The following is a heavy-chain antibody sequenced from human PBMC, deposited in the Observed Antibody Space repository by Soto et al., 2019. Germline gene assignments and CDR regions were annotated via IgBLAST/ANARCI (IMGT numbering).Heavy chain of an antibody. CDR1: GVSISSNYY. CDR2: IFHIGSV. J-gene: IGHJ4*02. V-gene: IGHV4-4*02. Sequence: QVLLQESGPGLVQPSATLSLSCAVSGVSISSNYYWGWVRQSPGKGLEWLGDIFHIGSVNYSPSLMNRVTISMDRSENQFSLKRKSVTAADTAVYYCVRSFGWYAIDYWGQGTLVIVSS. CDR3: VRSFGWYAIDY. D-gene: IGHD6-19*01.